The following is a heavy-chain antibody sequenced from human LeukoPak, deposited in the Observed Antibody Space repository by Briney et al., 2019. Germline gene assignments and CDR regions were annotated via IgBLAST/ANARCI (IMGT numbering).Heavy chain of an antibody. CDR1: GYSISSGYY. CDR2: IYHSGRT. Sequence: SETLSLTCTVSGYSISSGYYWGWIRQPPGKGLEWIGSIYHSGRTFYNPSLKSRVTISVDTSKNQFSLKLSSVTAADTAVYYCARDSVPRGYDSSGQGWFDPWGQGTLVTVSS. V-gene: IGHV4-38-2*02. J-gene: IGHJ5*02. D-gene: IGHD3-22*01. CDR3: ARDSVPRGYDSSGQGWFDP.